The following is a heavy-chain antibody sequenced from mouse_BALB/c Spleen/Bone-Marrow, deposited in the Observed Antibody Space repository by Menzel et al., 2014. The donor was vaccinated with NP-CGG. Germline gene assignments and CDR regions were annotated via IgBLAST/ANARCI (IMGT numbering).Heavy chain of an antibody. Sequence: LKESGAELVKLSCKASGYTFTSYWMNWVKQRPGRGLEWIGRIDPSDSETHYNQKFKDKATLTVDKSSSTAYIQLSSLTSEDSAVYYCARALGDGYYYAMDYWGQGTSVTVSS. D-gene: IGHD2-3*01. CDR3: ARALGDGYYYAMDY. CDR1: GYTFTSYW. J-gene: IGHJ4*01. CDR2: IDPSDSET. V-gene: IGHV1-74*04.